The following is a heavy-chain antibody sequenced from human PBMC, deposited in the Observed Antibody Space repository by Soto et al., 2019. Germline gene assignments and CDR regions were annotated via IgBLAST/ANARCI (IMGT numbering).Heavy chain of an antibody. D-gene: IGHD1-26*01. V-gene: IGHV1-2*04. CDR3: ATEPLGVGANSYFDY. CDR1: GYTFTGYY. CDR2: INPNSGGT. Sequence: ASVKVSCKASGYTFTGYYMHWVRQAPGQGLEWMGWINPNSGGTNYAQKFQGWVTMTRDTSISTAYMELSRLRSDDTAVYYCATEPLGVGANSYFDYWGQGTLVTVSS. J-gene: IGHJ4*02.